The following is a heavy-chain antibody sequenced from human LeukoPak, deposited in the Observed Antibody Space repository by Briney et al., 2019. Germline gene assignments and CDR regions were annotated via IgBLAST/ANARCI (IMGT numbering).Heavy chain of an antibody. V-gene: IGHV1-2*06. CDR2: INSTRRCS. D-gene: IGHD6-13*01. J-gene: IGHJ4*02. CDR3: ARDRLSAAGRGG. Sequence: ASVKVSCKASGYTFTDYDLHWVRQAPGHGPEWMGRINSTRRCSKYVQKFQVRVTRTRDTSITTLYMEMSRLSSDERAVYYCARDRLSAAGRGGWGQGTLVTVSS. CDR1: GYTFTDYD.